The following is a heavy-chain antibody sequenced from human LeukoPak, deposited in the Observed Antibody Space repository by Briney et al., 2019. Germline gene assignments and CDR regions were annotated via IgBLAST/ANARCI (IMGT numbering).Heavy chain of an antibody. CDR2: IYYSGST. D-gene: IGHD6-25*01. Sequence: PSETLSLTCTVSGGSISSSSYYWGWIRQPPGKGLEWIGSIYYSGSTYYNPSLKSRVTISVDTSKKQFSLKLSSVTAADTAVYFCARVASSGWKGNLGFYMDVWGKGTTVTISS. CDR3: ARVASSGWKGNLGFYMDV. V-gene: IGHV4-39*07. CDR1: GGSISSSSYY. J-gene: IGHJ6*03.